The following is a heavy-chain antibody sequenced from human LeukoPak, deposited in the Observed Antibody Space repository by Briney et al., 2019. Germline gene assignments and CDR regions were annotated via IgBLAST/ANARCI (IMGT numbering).Heavy chain of an antibody. D-gene: IGHD3-3*02. V-gene: IGHV4-59*12. CDR1: GGPFSSYY. J-gene: IGHJ4*02. CDR2: IYYTGSA. CDR3: ARQRADRIFGVVMGFGLDY. Sequence: SETLSLTCTVSGGPFSSYYWSWIRQPPGKGLEWIGYIYYTGSANYNPSLKSRVTMSVDTSKNQFSLKLSSVTAADTAVYYCARQRADRIFGVVMGFGLDYWGRGTLVTVSS.